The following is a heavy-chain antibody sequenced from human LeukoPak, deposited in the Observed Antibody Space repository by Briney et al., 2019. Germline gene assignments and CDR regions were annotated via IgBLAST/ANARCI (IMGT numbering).Heavy chain of an antibody. V-gene: IGHV3-33*01. CDR1: GFTLNDYG. J-gene: IGHJ4*02. CDR3: ARAHSSSSTFDL. Sequence: GRSLRLSCAASGFTLNDYGIHWVRQAPGQGLEWVALIWYDGSKKYYADSVKGRFTIPRDNTKNTLYLQLNSLRADDTAVYYCARAHSSSSTFDLWGQGTLVTVSS. D-gene: IGHD6-6*01. CDR2: IWYDGSKK.